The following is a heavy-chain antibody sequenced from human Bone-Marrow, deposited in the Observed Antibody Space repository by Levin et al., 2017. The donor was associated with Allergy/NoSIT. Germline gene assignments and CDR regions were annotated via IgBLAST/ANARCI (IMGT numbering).Heavy chain of an antibody. J-gene: IGHJ6*02. CDR2: IHVTGIT. Sequence: SETLSLTCTVSSGSINSYYWSWIRQPAGEGLGWIGRIHVTGITDYNPSLKSRVTLSVDTSNNQFSLRLSSVTAADTGVYYCARDPRQRTGGYGIDVWGQGTTVVVSS. CDR1: SGSINSYY. D-gene: IGHD1-1*01. CDR3: ARDPRQRTGGYGIDV. V-gene: IGHV4-4*07.